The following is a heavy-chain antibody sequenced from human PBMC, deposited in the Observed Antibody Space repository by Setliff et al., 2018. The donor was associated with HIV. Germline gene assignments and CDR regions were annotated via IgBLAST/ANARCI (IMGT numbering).Heavy chain of an antibody. CDR3: ARSRAAGFDY. J-gene: IGHJ4*02. V-gene: IGHV3-48*01. D-gene: IGHD6-13*01. CDR2: VNANSDTI. Sequence: LRLSCVASGFTFSDYSMNWVRQVPGKGLEWLSYVNANSDTIYYADSVKGRFTISRDNAKNSLYLQMNSLRAEDTAVYYCARSRAAGFDYWGQGTLVTVSS. CDR1: GFTFSDYS.